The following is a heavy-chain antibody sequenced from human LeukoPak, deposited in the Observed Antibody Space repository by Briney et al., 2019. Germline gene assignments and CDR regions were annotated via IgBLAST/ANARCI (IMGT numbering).Heavy chain of an antibody. CDR3: ATVNYVWGSYRD. Sequence: ASVKVSCKVSGYTLTELSMHWVRQAPGKGLEWMGGFDPEDGETIYAQKLQGRVTMTEDTSTDTAYMELSSLRSEDTAVYFCATVNYVWGSYRDWGQGTLVTVSS. CDR1: GYTLTELS. D-gene: IGHD3-16*02. V-gene: IGHV1-24*01. CDR2: FDPEDGET. J-gene: IGHJ4*02.